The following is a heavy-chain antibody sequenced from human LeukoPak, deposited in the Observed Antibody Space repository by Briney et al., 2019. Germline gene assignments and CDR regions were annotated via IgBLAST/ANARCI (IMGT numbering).Heavy chain of an antibody. Sequence: GGSLRLSCAASGFTFSSYAMHWVRQAPGKGLEWVAVISYDGSNKYYADSVKGRFTISRDNSKNTLYLQMNSLRAEDTAVYYCAKGSGSGTVDYWGQGTLVAVSS. CDR2: ISYDGSNK. D-gene: IGHD6-19*01. CDR3: AKGSGSGTVDY. V-gene: IGHV3-30-3*01. J-gene: IGHJ4*02. CDR1: GFTFSSYA.